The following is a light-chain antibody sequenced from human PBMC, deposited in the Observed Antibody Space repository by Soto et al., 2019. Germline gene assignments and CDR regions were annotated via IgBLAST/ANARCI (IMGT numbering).Light chain of an antibody. J-gene: IGLJ3*02. CDR3: CSYTVRNTWV. V-gene: IGLV2-14*01. CDR2: EVG. CDR1: SSDFGGYNR. Sequence: QSVLTQPASVTGSPGQSITISCTGTSSDFGGYNRVSWYQQYPGTAPKLIIYEVGNRPSGVSYRFSASKSVNTASLTISGLQPEDEADYYCCSYTVRNTWVFGGGTKLTVL.